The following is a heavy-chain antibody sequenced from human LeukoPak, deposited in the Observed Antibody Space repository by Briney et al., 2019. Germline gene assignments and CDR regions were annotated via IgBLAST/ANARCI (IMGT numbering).Heavy chain of an antibody. CDR1: GGSISSYY. CDR3: ATESVGEGGYFDY. V-gene: IGHV4-59*01. Sequence: SETLSLTCTVSGGSISSYYWSWIRQPPGKGLEWIGYIYYSGSTNYNPSLKSRVTISVDTSKNQFSLKLSSVTAADTAVYYCATESVGEGGYFDYWGQGTLVTVSS. D-gene: IGHD1-26*01. CDR2: IYYSGST. J-gene: IGHJ4*02.